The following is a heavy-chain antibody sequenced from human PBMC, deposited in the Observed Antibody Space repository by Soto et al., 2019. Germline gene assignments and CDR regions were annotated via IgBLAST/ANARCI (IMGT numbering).Heavy chain of an antibody. CDR3: ANSSRSRHTSGCFL. CDR1: GFTFSSYA. V-gene: IGHV3-23*01. CDR2: ISGSGGST. Sequence: GRSLRISCAASGFTFSSYAMSWVRQAPGKGLEWVSAISGSGGSTYYADSVKGRFTISRDNSKNTLYLQMNSLRAEDTAVYYYANSSRSRHTSGCFLWGQRTLVTVSS. J-gene: IGHJ1*01. D-gene: IGHD6-13*01.